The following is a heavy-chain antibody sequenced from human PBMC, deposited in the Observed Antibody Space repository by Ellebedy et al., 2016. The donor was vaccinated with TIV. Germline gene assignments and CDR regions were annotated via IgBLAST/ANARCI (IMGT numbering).Heavy chain of an antibody. Sequence: SETLSLXXTVSGGSISSSSHYWGWIRQPPGKGLQWIANIYYSGATYYNPSLKRRVTISLDTSKNHFSLRLSSVTAADTAVYYCARHLLRDFYGSGSPNYWYFDLWGRGTQVTVSS. CDR2: IYYSGAT. CDR1: GGSISSSSHY. CDR3: ARHLLRDFYGSGSPNYWYFDL. V-gene: IGHV4-39*01. D-gene: IGHD3-10*01. J-gene: IGHJ2*01.